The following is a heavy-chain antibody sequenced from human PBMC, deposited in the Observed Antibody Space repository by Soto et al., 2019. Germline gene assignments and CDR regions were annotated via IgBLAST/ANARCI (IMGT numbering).Heavy chain of an antibody. V-gene: IGHV1-18*01. D-gene: IGHD3-16*01. J-gene: IGHJ4*02. Sequence: QVQLVQSGAEVKKPGASVKVSCKASGYTFTSYGISWVRQAPGQGLEWMGWINPYNGNTNYAQKRQGRVTMTTDTSTNTAYMELRSLGSDDTAVYYCARDCFGIDYWGQGTLVTVSS. CDR2: INPYNGNT. CDR1: GYTFTSYG. CDR3: ARDCFGIDY.